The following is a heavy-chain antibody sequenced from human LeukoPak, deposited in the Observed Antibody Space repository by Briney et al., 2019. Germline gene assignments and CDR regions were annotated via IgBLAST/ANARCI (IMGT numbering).Heavy chain of an antibody. V-gene: IGHV4-59*01. J-gene: IGHJ4*02. Sequence: SETLSLTCTVSGGSISSYYWSWIRQPPGKGLEWIGYIYYSGSTNYNPSLKSRVTISVDTSKNQFSLKLSSVTAADTAVYYCARSNSGYDFSIDYWGQGTLVTLSS. CDR1: GGSISSYY. CDR2: IYYSGST. D-gene: IGHD5-12*01. CDR3: ARSNSGYDFSIDY.